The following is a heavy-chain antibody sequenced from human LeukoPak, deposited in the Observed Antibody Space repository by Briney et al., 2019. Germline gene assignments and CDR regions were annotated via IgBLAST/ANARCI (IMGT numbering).Heavy chain of an antibody. J-gene: IGHJ4*02. CDR1: GLTVNNYW. D-gene: IGHD6-19*01. V-gene: IGHV3-7*01. Sequence: GGCLRLACAPAGLTVNNYWIRCVRQAPGGGRGWGDNIQHDGSEKYYVDYVKRRLNISRDKAKHSLYLQMNSLRAEDTAVYYCAGGIAVAGKDWGQGTLITVPS. CDR3: AGGIAVAGKD. CDR2: IQHDGSEK.